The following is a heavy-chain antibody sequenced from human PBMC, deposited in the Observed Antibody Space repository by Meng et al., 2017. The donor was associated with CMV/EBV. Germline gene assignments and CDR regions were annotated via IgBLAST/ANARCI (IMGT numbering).Heavy chain of an antibody. D-gene: IGHD3-10*01. CDR1: GFTFSSYA. V-gene: IGHV3-30-3*01. J-gene: IGHJ6*02. CDR2: ISYDGSNK. Sequence: GESLKISCAASGFTFSSYAMHWVRQAPGKGLEWVAVISYDGSNKYYADSVKGRFTICRDNSKNTLYLQMNSLRAEDTAVYYCARDLHYYGSGSYYNHYYYYYGMDVWGQGTTVTVSS. CDR3: ARDLHYYGSGSYYNHYYYYYGMDV.